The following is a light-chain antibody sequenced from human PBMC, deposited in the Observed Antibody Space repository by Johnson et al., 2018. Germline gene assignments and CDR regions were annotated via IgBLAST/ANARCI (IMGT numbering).Light chain of an antibody. CDR2: ENN. Sequence: SVLTQPPSVSAAPGQKVTISCSGSSSNIGNNYVSWYQQLPGTAPKLLIYENNKRPSGIPDRFSGSKSGTSATLGITGLQTGDEADYYCGTWDSSLSAGNVFGTGTKVPRL. J-gene: IGLJ1*01. V-gene: IGLV1-51*02. CDR1: SSNIGNNY. CDR3: GTWDSSLSAGNV.